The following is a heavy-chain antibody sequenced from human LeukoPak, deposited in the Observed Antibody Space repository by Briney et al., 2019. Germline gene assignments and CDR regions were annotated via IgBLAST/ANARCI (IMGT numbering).Heavy chain of an antibody. CDR3: ASGGRYSGSYSVVDY. CDR2: INSAGNNI. V-gene: IGHV3-11*01. J-gene: IGHJ4*02. CDR1: GFTFSDYF. Sequence: PGGSLRLSCVASGFTFSDYFMSWIRQAPGKGLEWLSFINSAGNNIYYADSVKGRFTVSRDSSKNTLYLQMNSLRAEDTAVYYCASGGRYSGSYSVVDYWGQGTLVTVSS. D-gene: IGHD1-26*01.